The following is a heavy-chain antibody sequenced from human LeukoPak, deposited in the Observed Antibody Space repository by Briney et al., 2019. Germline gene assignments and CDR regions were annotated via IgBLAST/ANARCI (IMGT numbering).Heavy chain of an antibody. CDR2: IYYSGST. CDR3: ARRDRALAARDY. Sequence: SETLSLTCTVPGGSISSSSYYWGWIRQPPGKGQEWIGSIYYSGSTYYNPSLKSRVTISVDTSKNQFSLTLSSVTAADTAVYYCARRDRALAARDYWGQGTLVTVSS. CDR1: GGSISSSSYY. V-gene: IGHV4-39*01. J-gene: IGHJ4*02. D-gene: IGHD6-6*01.